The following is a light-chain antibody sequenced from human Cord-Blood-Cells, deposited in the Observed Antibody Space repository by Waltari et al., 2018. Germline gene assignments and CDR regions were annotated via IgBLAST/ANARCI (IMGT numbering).Light chain of an antibody. CDR1: SSDVGSYNL. V-gene: IGLV2-23*01. CDR3: CSYAGSSTLV. Sequence: QPALTQPASVSGSPGQSITISCTGTSSDVGSYNLVSWYQQHPGKAPKLMIYEGSKRTSGVSNRFSGSKSGNTASLTISGLQAEDEADYYCCSYAGSSTLVFGGGTKLTVL. J-gene: IGLJ2*01. CDR2: EGS.